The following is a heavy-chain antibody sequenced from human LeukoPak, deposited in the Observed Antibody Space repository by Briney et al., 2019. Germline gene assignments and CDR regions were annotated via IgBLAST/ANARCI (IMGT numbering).Heavy chain of an antibody. CDR2: INQDDSQI. CDR1: GFTFNMYW. J-gene: IGHJ4*02. Sequence: GGSLTLSCAASGFTFNMYWLTWARQPPGKGLEWVAYINQDDSQIYYLESVEGRFTITRDNAKNSLHMQMNSLRVEDTAVYYCARGYYYSRTYYLSLFDYWGQGTLVTVSS. D-gene: IGHD3-10*01. CDR3: ARGYYYSRTYYLSLFDY. V-gene: IGHV3-7*01.